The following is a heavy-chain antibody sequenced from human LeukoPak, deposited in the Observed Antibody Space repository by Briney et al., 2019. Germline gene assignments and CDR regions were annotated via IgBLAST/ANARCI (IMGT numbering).Heavy chain of an antibody. CDR1: GGSFSGYY. D-gene: IGHD1-26*01. V-gene: IGHV4-4*07. Sequence: SETLSLTCAVYGGSFSGYYWSWIRQPAGKGLEWIGRIYTSGSTNYNPSLKSRVTMSVDTSKNQFSLKLSSVTAADTAVYYCARDPNLVLGATNYYYYMDVWGKGTTVTISS. CDR3: ARDPNLVLGATNYYYYMDV. J-gene: IGHJ6*03. CDR2: IYTSGST.